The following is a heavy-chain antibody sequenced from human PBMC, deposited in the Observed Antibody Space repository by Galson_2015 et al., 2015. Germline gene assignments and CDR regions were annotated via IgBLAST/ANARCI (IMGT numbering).Heavy chain of an antibody. CDR3: AKNNEGPDIVVVPAAMGAFDI. Sequence: SLRLSCAASGFTFSSYAMSWVRQAPGKGLEWVSAISGSGGSTYYADSVKGRFTISRDNSKNTLYLQMNSLRAEDTAVYYCAKNNEGPDIVVVPAAMGAFDIWGQGTMVTVSS. CDR1: GFTFSSYA. D-gene: IGHD2-2*01. CDR2: ISGSGGST. V-gene: IGHV3-23*01. J-gene: IGHJ3*02.